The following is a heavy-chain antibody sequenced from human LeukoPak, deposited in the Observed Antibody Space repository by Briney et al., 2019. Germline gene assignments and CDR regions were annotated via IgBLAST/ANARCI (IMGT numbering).Heavy chain of an antibody. CDR2: IRYDGSNK. D-gene: IGHD2-2*01. CDR3: AKGKGYCSSTSCPVHFDY. Sequence: QPGGSLRLSCAASGFTFSSYGMHWVRQAPGKGLEWVAFIRYDGSNKYYADSVKGRFTISRDNSKNTLYLQMNSLRAEDTAVYYCAKGKGYCSSTSCPVHFDYWGQGTLVTVSS. CDR1: GFTFSSYG. J-gene: IGHJ4*02. V-gene: IGHV3-30*02.